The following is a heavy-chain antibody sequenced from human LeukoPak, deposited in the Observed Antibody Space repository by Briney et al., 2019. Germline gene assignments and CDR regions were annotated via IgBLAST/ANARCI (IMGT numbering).Heavy chain of an antibody. CDR1: GFTFSSYV. CDR2: ISGSGGIT. Sequence: GGSLRLSCAASGFTFSSYVMSWVRQAPGKGLEWVSAISGSGGITYHADSVKGRFTISRDNSKNTLYLQMISLRADDTAVYYCAKGLGSNWRCFDSWGQGTLVTVSS. V-gene: IGHV3-23*01. D-gene: IGHD5-24*01. J-gene: IGHJ4*02. CDR3: AKGLGSNWRCFDS.